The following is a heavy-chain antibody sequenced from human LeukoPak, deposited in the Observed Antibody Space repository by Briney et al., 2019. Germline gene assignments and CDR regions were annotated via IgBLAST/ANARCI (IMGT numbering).Heavy chain of an antibody. D-gene: IGHD1-14*01. CDR3: ARGTQGNDAFDI. CDR2: IYHSGST. CDR1: GYSISSGYY. V-gene: IGHV4-38-2*02. Sequence: SETLSLTCTVSGYSISSGYYWGWIRQPPWKGLEWIGSIYHSGSTYYNPSLKSRVTISVDTSKNQFSLKLSSVTAADTAVYYCARGTQGNDAFDIWGQGTMVTVSS. J-gene: IGHJ3*02.